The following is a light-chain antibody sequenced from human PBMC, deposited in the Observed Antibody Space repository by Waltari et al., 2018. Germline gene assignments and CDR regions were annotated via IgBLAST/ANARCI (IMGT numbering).Light chain of an antibody. J-gene: IGKJ1*01. CDR2: GTS. V-gene: IGKV3-15*01. Sequence: EKVMTQSPATLSVSPGPRATLSCRASQSVGSNLAWYQQKPGQAPRLLIYGTSTRATGLPARFSGSGSGTDFTLTISSLQSEDFAVYYCQQYNNWPWTFGQGTRVEIK. CDR3: QQYNNWPWT. CDR1: QSVGSN.